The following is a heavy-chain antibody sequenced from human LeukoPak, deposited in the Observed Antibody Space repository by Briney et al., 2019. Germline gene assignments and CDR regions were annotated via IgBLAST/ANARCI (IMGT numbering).Heavy chain of an antibody. Sequence: GSLRLSCAASGFTFSSYGMQWVRQAPGQGLEWVAVISYDGSNKYYADSVKGRFTISRDNSKNTLYLQMNSLRAEDTAVYYCAQIQFGESDFDYWGQGTLVTVSS. J-gene: IGHJ4*02. CDR1: GFTFSSYG. CDR2: ISYDGSNK. CDR3: AQIQFGESDFDY. D-gene: IGHD3-10*01. V-gene: IGHV3-30*03.